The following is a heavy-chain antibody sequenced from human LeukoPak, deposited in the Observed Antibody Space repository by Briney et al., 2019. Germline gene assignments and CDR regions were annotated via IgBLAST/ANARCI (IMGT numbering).Heavy chain of an antibody. CDR3: AKDADYSSHFDY. CDR2: ISGSGGST. D-gene: IGHD4-11*01. J-gene: IGHJ4*02. CDR1: GFTFSNYW. Sequence: GGSLRLSCEASGFTFSNYWMSWVRQAPGKGLEWVSAISGSGGSTCYADSVKGRFTISRDNSKNTLYLQMNSLRAEDTAVYYCAKDADYSSHFDYWGQGTLVTVSS. V-gene: IGHV3-23*01.